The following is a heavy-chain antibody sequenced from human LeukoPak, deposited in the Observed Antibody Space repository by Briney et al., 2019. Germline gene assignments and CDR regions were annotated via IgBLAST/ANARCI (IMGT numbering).Heavy chain of an antibody. CDR3: ARGADYYYYYYGMDV. V-gene: IGHV3-30-3*01. CDR1: GFTFSSYA. J-gene: IGHJ6*02. CDR2: ISYDGSNK. D-gene: IGHD1-26*01. Sequence: PGGSLRLSCAASGFTFSSYAMHWVRQAPGKGLEWVAVISYDGSNKYYADSVKGRFTISRDNSKNTLYLQMNSLRAEDTAVYYCARGADYYYYYYGMDVWGQGTTVTVSS.